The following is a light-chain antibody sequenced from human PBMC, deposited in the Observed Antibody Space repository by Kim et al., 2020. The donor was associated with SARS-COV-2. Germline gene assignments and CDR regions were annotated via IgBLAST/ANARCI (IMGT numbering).Light chain of an antibody. J-gene: IGKJ1*01. CDR2: TAS. CDR3: QQRHSTPWT. Sequence: DIQMTQSPSSLSASVGDRVTIACRASQSISNYVNWYQQKPGRAPKLLIYTASSLQSGVPSRFSGSGSGTDFTLAISSLQPEDFATYYCQQRHSTPWTFGQGTKVDIK. CDR1: QSISNY. V-gene: IGKV1-39*01.